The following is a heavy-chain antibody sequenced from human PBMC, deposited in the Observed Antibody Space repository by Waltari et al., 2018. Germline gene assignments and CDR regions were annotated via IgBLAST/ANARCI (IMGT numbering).Heavy chain of an antibody. CDR3: ARPNSSGWYGDAFDI. V-gene: IGHV1-2*02. D-gene: IGHD6-19*01. J-gene: IGHJ3*02. CDR2: LNPNSGGT. CDR1: GYTFTGYY. Sequence: QVQLVQSGAEVKKPGASVQVSCKASGYTFTGYYMHWVRQAPGQGLEWMGRLNPNSGGTNYAQKFQGRGTMTRDTSISTAYMELSRLRSDDTAVYYCARPNSSGWYGDAFDIWGQGTMVTVSS.